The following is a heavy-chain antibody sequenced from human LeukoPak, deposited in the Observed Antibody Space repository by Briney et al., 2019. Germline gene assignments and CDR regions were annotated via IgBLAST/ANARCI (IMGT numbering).Heavy chain of an antibody. CDR2: MNPNSSNT. V-gene: IGHV1-8*01. D-gene: IGHD6-13*01. J-gene: IGHJ4*02. CDR1: GYTFTSCD. CDR3: ARSGYSSSWHSQATYYFDY. Sequence: ASVKVSCKASGYTFTSCDINWVRQATGQGLEWMGWMNPNSSNTGYAQKFQGRVTMTRNTSISTAYMELSSLRSEDTAVYYCARSGYSSSWHSQATYYFDYWGQGTLVTVSS.